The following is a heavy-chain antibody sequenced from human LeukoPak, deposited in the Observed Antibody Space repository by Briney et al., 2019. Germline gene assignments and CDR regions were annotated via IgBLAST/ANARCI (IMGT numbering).Heavy chain of an antibody. J-gene: IGHJ3*01. CDR1: GGSISSSTYY. D-gene: IGHD2-2*01. CDR3: ARRNVVVPSTMARAFDV. CDR2: IYYSGST. Sequence: SETLSLTCTVSGGSISSSTYYWGWIRQPPEKGLEWIGTIYYSGSTYYNPSLKSRVTISVDTSKNQFSLKLNSVTAADTAVYYCARRNVVVPSTMARAFDVWGQGTMVTVS. V-gene: IGHV4-39*01.